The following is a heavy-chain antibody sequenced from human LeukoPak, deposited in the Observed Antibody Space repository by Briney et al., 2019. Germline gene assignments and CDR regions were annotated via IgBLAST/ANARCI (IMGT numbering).Heavy chain of an antibody. D-gene: IGHD2-2*01. Sequence: GGSLRLSCAASGFTFSSYAMSWVRQAPGKGLEWVSVIYSGGSTYYADSVKGRFTISRDNSKNTLYLQMNSLRAEDTAVYYCAREMCSSTSCYEGSWFDPWGQGTLVTVSS. CDR2: IYSGGST. J-gene: IGHJ5*02. CDR3: AREMCSSTSCYEGSWFDP. CDR1: GFTFSSYA. V-gene: IGHV3-53*01.